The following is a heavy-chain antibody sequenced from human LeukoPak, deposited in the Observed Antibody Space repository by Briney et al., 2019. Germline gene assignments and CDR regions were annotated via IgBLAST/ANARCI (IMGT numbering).Heavy chain of an antibody. D-gene: IGHD5-18*01. CDR1: KYTFTGYY. J-gene: IGHJ4*02. V-gene: IGHV1-2*02. CDR3: ARDRAYSYGPFDY. Sequence: ASVKVSCKASKYTFTGYYMHWVRQAPGQGLEWMGWINPNSGGTNYAQKFQGRVTMTRETSISTAYMELSRLRSDDTAVYYCARDRAYSYGPFDYWGQGTLVTVSS. CDR2: INPNSGGT.